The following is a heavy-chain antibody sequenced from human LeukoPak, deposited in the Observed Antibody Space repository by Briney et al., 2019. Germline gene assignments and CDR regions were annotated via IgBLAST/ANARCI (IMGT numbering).Heavy chain of an antibody. D-gene: IGHD5-24*01. CDR1: GYSFITYW. CDR3: AKTHRDGYYLLDY. Sequence: GESLKISCKGSGYSFITYWIGWVRQMPGKGLEWMGIIYPGDSDTRYSPSFQGQVTISADKSISTAYLQWSSLKASDTAMYYCAKTHRDGYYLLDYWGQGTLVTVSS. J-gene: IGHJ4*02. CDR2: IYPGDSDT. V-gene: IGHV5-51*01.